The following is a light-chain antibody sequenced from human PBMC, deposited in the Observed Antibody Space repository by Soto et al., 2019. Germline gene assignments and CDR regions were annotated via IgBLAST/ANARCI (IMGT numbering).Light chain of an antibody. J-gene: IGLJ3*02. V-gene: IGLV2-23*01. CDR3: CSYAGSNTWV. CDR1: SSDIGTYNL. Sequence: QSALTQPASVSGSPGQSITISCTGTSSDIGTYNLVSWYQQHPGKAPKLMIYEGSERPSGVSNRFSGSKSGNTASLTSSGLQAEDEADYYCCSYAGSNTWVFGGGTQLTVL. CDR2: EGS.